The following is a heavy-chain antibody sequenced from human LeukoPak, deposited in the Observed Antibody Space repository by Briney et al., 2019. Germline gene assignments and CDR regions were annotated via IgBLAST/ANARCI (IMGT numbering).Heavy chain of an antibody. D-gene: IGHD2-15*01. J-gene: IGHJ4*02. Sequence: PGRSLRLSCAASGFTFSNSAVHWVRQAPGKGLEWVAVISYDGSKISYADSVKARFTISRDNSKNTLYLQMNSLRAEDTAVYYCAKPSSAATPYYFDYWGQGTLVTVSS. CDR1: GFTFSNSA. V-gene: IGHV3-30-3*02. CDR3: AKPSSAATPYYFDY. CDR2: ISYDGSKI.